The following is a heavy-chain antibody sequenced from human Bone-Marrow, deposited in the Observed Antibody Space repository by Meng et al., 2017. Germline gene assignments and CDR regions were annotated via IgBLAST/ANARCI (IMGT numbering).Heavy chain of an antibody. CDR2: ISGSGNTI. V-gene: IGHV3-11*01. D-gene: IGHD1-26*01. CDR1: GFTFSAHY. CDR3: ARDSSGAYDY. J-gene: IGHJ4*02. Sequence: QGQLVGVGGGLVKPGGALRVSCSASGFTFSAHYMSWIRQAPGKGLEWVSYISGSGNTIYYADSVKGRFTISRDNADNSLFLQMTSLRAEDTAVYYCARDSSGAYDYWGQGTLVTVSS.